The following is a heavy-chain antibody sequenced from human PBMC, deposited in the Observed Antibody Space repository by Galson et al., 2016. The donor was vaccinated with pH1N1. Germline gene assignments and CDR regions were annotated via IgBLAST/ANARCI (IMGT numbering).Heavy chain of an antibody. Sequence: SVKVSCKASGGTFSSNAISWVRQAPGQGLEWMGGIIPIFDTGDYAQKFQGRVTITADESTSTVYMELRSLRFEDTAVYYCARGVGGSYVGDEPLDYWGQGTLVVVSS. CDR1: GGTFSSNA. D-gene: IGHD1-26*01. CDR2: IIPIFDTG. V-gene: IGHV1-69*13. J-gene: IGHJ4*02. CDR3: ARGVGGSYVGDEPLDY.